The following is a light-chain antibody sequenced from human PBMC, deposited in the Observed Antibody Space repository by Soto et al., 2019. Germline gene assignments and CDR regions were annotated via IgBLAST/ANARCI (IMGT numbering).Light chain of an antibody. J-gene: IGKJ4*01. Sequence: DSQMTHAPATLSASVGDRVTITCRASQSVRSWLAWYQHKPGTAPKLLIFDASRLESGVPSRFSGSASGTEFTLTISSMQPDAFANYYCQQYDNYPLTFGGGTKMDXK. V-gene: IGKV1-5*01. CDR3: QQYDNYPLT. CDR2: DAS. CDR1: QSVRSW.